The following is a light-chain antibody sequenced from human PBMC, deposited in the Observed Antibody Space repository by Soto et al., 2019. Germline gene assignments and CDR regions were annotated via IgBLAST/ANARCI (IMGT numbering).Light chain of an antibody. CDR2: SNN. Sequence: VVTQPPSASGTPGQRVTISCSGSSSNIGGNTVNWYQQLPGTAPRVLIYSNNQRPSGVPDRFSGSKSGTSASLAISGLQSEDEADYYCAAWDDSLNAVVFGGGTKLTVL. CDR1: SSNIGGNT. V-gene: IGLV1-44*01. J-gene: IGLJ2*01. CDR3: AAWDDSLNAVV.